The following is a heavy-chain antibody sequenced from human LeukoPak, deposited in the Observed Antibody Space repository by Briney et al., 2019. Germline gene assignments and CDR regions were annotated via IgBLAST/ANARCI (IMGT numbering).Heavy chain of an antibody. J-gene: IGHJ6*04. CDR2: IYYSGST. Sequence: PSETLSLTCTVSGGSISSSSYYWGWIRQPPGKGLEWIGSIYYSGSTYYNPSLKSRVTISVDTSKNQFSLKLSSVTAADTAVYYCARDDFWSGYGDVWGKGTTVTVSS. V-gene: IGHV4-39*07. CDR3: ARDDFWSGYGDV. D-gene: IGHD3-3*01. CDR1: GGSISSSSYY.